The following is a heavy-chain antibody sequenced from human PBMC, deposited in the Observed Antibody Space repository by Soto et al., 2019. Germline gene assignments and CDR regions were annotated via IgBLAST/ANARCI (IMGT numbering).Heavy chain of an antibody. CDR3: VRDGRGGWHFGS. D-gene: IGHD6-19*01. Sequence: GGSLRLSCATSGLTFSNYAMSWVRQAPGGGLEWVSSMSGSSSTTYYADSVRGRFTISRDRSKNTLYLQMSSLRAEDTALYYCVRDGRGGWHFGSWGQGTLVTVSS. V-gene: IGHV3-23*01. CDR2: MSGSSSTT. J-gene: IGHJ4*02. CDR1: GLTFSNYA.